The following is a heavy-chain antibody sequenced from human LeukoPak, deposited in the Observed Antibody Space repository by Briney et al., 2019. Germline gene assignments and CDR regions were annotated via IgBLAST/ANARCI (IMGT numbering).Heavy chain of an antibody. CDR3: ARDSGDGDYIPDMNL. CDR2: IYYSGST. Sequence: PSETLSLTCTVSGGSISSYYWSWIRQPPGKGLEWIGYIYYSGSTNYNPSLKSRVTISVDTSKNQFSLKLSSVTAADTAVYYCARDSGDGDYIPDMNLWGKGTTVIVSS. CDR1: GGSISSYY. D-gene: IGHD2-21*02. J-gene: IGHJ6*03. V-gene: IGHV4-59*01.